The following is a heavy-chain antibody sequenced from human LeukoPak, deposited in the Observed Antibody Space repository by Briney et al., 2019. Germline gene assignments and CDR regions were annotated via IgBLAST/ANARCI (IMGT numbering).Heavy chain of an antibody. CDR3: ASSSLGAAFDI. D-gene: IGHD3-16*01. Sequence: GRSLRLSCAASGFTFDDYAMHWVRQAPGKGLEWVSGISWNSGSIGYADSVKGRFTISRDNAKNSLYLQMNSLRAEDTAVYYCASSSLGAAFDIWGQGTMVTVSS. CDR2: ISWNSGSI. CDR1: GFTFDDYA. V-gene: IGHV3-9*01. J-gene: IGHJ3*02.